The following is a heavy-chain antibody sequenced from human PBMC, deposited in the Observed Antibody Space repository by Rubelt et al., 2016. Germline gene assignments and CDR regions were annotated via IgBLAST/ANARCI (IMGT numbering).Heavy chain of an antibody. D-gene: IGHD6-19*01. CDR1: GYNFTSYG. Sequence: QVQLAQSGAEVKKPGASVKVSCKASGYNFTSYGMHWVRQAPGQRLEWMGWINAANGNTNYAQKLQGRVTMTTDTSTSTAYMELSILRSDDTAVYYCARGPLPSSGWYYFDYWGQGTLVTVSS. CDR2: INAANGNT. V-gene: IGHV1-3*01. J-gene: IGHJ4*02. CDR3: ARGPLPSSGWYYFDY.